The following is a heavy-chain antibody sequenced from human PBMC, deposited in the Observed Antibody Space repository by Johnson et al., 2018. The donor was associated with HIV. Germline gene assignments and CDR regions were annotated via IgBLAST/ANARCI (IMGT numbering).Heavy chain of an antibody. V-gene: IGHV3-9*01. CDR1: GFTFDDYA. CDR3: AKDKGTDYDAFDI. D-gene: IGHD1-1*01. Sequence: VHLVESGGGLVQPGRSLRLSCAASGFTFDDYAMHWVRQAPGKGLEWVSGISWNSGSIGYADSVKGRFTISRDNAKNSLYLKMNSLRAEDTALYYCAKDKGTDYDAFDIWGQGTMVTVSS. J-gene: IGHJ3*02. CDR2: ISWNSGSI.